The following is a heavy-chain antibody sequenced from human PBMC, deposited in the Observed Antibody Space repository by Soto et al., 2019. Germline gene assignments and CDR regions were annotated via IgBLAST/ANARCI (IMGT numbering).Heavy chain of an antibody. CDR3: AHSEGFSSSQDY. CDR1: GFSLSTSGMC. V-gene: IGHV2-70*12. J-gene: IGHJ4*02. D-gene: IGHD6-13*01. Sequence: SGPTLVNPTQTLTLTCTFSGFSLSTSGMCVSWIRQPPGKALEWLALIDWDDDKYYSTSLKTRLTISKDTSKNQVVLTMTNMDPVDTATYYCAHSEGFSSSQDYWGQGTLVTVSS. CDR2: IDWDDDK.